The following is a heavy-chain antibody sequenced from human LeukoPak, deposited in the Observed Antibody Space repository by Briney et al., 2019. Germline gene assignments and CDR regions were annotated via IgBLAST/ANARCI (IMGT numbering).Heavy chain of an antibody. D-gene: IGHD3-9*01. CDR3: ARRDILTGYYSGFDP. V-gene: IGHV1-18*01. J-gene: IGHJ5*02. CDR1: GYTFTSYG. CDR2: ISAYNGNT. Sequence: ASVKVSCKASGYTFTSYGISWVRQAPGQGLEWMGWISAYNGNTNYAQKLQGRVTMTTDTSTSTAYMELRSLRSDDTAVYYCARRDILTGYYSGFDPWGQGTLVTVSS.